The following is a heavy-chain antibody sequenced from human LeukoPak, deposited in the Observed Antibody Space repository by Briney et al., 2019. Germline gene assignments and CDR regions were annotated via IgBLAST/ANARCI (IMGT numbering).Heavy chain of an antibody. Sequence: APVKVSCKVSGYTLTELSMHWVRQAPGKGLEWMGGFDPEDGETIYAQKFQGRVTMTEDTSTDTAYMELSSLRSEDTAVYYCARDFGYSSGWYADYWGQGTLVTVSS. CDR3: ARDFGYSSGWYADY. CDR2: FDPEDGET. J-gene: IGHJ4*02. CDR1: GYTLTELS. V-gene: IGHV1-24*01. D-gene: IGHD6-19*01.